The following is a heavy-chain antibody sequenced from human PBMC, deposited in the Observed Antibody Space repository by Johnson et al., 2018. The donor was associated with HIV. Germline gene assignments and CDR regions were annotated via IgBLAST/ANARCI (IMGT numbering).Heavy chain of an antibody. D-gene: IGHD3-22*01. CDR1: GFRFSRYG. CDR2: ISYDGSNK. Sequence: QVQLVESGGGVAQPGRSLRLSCAASGFRFSRYGMHWVRQAPGKGLEWVAVISYDGSNKYYPDSVKGRFAISRDNSKNTLYLQMNSLSAEDTAVYYCVKDDYFDSSGYRRDAFDIWGQGTMVTVSS. CDR3: VKDDYFDSSGYRRDAFDI. J-gene: IGHJ3*02. V-gene: IGHV3-30*18.